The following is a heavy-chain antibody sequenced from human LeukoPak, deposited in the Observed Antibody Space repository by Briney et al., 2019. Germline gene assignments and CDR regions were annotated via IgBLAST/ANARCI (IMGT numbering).Heavy chain of an antibody. Sequence: SETLSLTCSVSGGSISSYYWSWMRQPAGKGLQWIGRIYTSGSTNYNPSLKSRVTMSVDTSKNQFSLKLSSVTAADTAVYYCARITIFGVVIEWGQGTLVTVSS. CDR3: ARITIFGVVIE. CDR1: GGSISSYY. CDR2: IYTSGST. V-gene: IGHV4-4*07. J-gene: IGHJ4*02. D-gene: IGHD3-3*01.